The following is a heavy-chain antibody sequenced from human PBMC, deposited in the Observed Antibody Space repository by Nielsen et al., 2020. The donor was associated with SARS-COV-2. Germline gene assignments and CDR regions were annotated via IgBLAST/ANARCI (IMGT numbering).Heavy chain of an antibody. D-gene: IGHD3-22*01. Sequence: SETLSLTCAVYGGSFSGYYWSWIRQPPGKGLEWIGEINHSGSTNYNPSLKSRVTISVDTSKNQFSLKLSSVTAADTAVYYCARVVEYYDTGDAFDIWGQGTMVTVSS. CDR1: GGSFSGYY. CDR2: INHSGST. J-gene: IGHJ3*02. CDR3: ARVVEYYDTGDAFDI. V-gene: IGHV4-34*01.